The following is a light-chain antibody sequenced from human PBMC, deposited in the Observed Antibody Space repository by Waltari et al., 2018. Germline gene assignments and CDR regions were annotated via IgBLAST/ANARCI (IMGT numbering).Light chain of an antibody. CDR3: CSYADRFTVIL. CDR1: STDVGGYNY. Sequence: QSALTQPRSVSGSLGQSVTISCTGTSTDVGGYNYVSWYQQRPAEAPQLIIYDVTQRPSGVPDRFSGSKSGNAASLTISGLQGEDEADYYCCSYADRFTVILFGAGTKLTVL. CDR2: DVT. V-gene: IGLV2-11*01. J-gene: IGLJ3*02.